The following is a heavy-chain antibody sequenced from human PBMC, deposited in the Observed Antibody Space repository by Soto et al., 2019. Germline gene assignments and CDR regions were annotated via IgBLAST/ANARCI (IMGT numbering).Heavy chain of an antibody. CDR1: GYIFGNYW. CDR3: ARDRGMGVSRVRAFDV. J-gene: IGHJ3*01. Sequence: EVQLEQSGAEMKRPGESLKISCKATGYIFGNYWIGWVRQKPGKGLEWMGIIYGGDSEIRYNQSFQGQVTISADKSISTAYLQWSSLKASDTAMYYCARDRGMGVSRVRAFDVWGQGTMVTVSS. D-gene: IGHD3-10*01. CDR2: IYGGDSEI. V-gene: IGHV5-51*01.